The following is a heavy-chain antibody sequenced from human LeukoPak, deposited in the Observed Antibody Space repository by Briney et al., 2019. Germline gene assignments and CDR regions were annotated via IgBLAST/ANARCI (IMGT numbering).Heavy chain of an antibody. J-gene: IGHJ4*02. V-gene: IGHV3-7*01. CDR2: INQDGSEK. Sequence: GGSLRLSCAASGFTFSSYAMSWVRQAPGKGLEWVANINQDGSEKYYVDSVRGRFTISRDNAKNSLYLQMNSLRAEDTAVYYCARNHVDYWGQGTLVTVSS. CDR3: ARNHVDY. CDR1: GFTFSSYA.